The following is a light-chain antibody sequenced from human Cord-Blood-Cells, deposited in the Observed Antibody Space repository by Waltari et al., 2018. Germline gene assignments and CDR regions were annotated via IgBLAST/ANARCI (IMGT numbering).Light chain of an antibody. CDR1: NIGRKI. V-gene: IGLV3-21*03. J-gene: IGLJ2*01. CDR3: QVWDSSSDHVV. CDR2: DDS. Sequence: SYVLTQPPSVSVAPGKTARIPCRGTNIGRKIENWYQQEPGQAPVLVVYDDSDRPSGIPERFSGSNSGNTATLTISRVEAGDEADYYCQVWDSSSDHVVFGGGTKLTVL.